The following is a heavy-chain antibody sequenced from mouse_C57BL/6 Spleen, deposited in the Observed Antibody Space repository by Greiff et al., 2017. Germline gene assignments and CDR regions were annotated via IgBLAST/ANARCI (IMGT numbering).Heavy chain of an antibody. V-gene: IGHV3-6*01. CDR3: ARALGSSWFAY. D-gene: IGHD1-1*01. J-gene: IGHJ3*01. CDR1: GYSITSGYY. CDR2: ISYDGSN. Sequence: EVQLQQSGPGLVKPSQSLSLTCSVTGYSITSGYYWNWIRQFPGNKLEWMGYISYDGSNNYNPSLKNRISITRDTSKNQFFLKLNSVTTEDTATXYCARALGSSWFAYWGQGTLVTVSA.